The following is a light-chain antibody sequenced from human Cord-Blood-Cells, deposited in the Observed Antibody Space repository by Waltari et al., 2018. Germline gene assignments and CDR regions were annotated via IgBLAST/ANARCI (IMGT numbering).Light chain of an antibody. J-gene: IGLJ3*02. Sequence: QSVLTQPPSAHGTPGQRVTISCSGSSPNIGSNTANRYQQLPGTARNFLIYSNNQRPSGVPDRFSGSKCGTSASLASSELQSEDDADYYCAAWDDGLNGWVFDRVTKLTVL. V-gene: IGLV1-44*01. CDR1: SPNIGSNT. CDR3: AAWDDGLNGWV. CDR2: SNN.